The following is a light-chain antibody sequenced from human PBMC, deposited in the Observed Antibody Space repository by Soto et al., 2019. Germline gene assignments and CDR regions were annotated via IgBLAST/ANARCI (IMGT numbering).Light chain of an antibody. Sequence: QSVLTQPASVSGSPGQSITISCTGSSSDVGNHNSVSWYQHHPGKAPKLVIYNVSNRPSGVSNRFSGSKSGNTASLTISGLQAEDEADYYCSSYTTTTTLVVFGGGTQLTVL. CDR2: NVS. V-gene: IGLV2-14*03. J-gene: IGLJ2*01. CDR1: SSDVGNHNS. CDR3: SSYTTTTTLVV.